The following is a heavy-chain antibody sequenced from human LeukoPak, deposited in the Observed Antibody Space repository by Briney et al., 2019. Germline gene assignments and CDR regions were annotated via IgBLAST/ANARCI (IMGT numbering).Heavy chain of an antibody. J-gene: IGHJ4*02. CDR1: GFTFSSHG. V-gene: IGHV3-33*01. CDR3: ARDGGYHSSGPFDY. CDR2: IWYDGSDE. D-gene: IGHD3-22*01. Sequence: GGCLRLSCAASGFTFSSHGMHWVRQAPGRGLEWVSIIWYDGSDEYYADSVKGRFTISRDNSKNTLYLQMNSLRAEDTAVYYCARDGGYHSSGPFDYWGQGTLVTVSS.